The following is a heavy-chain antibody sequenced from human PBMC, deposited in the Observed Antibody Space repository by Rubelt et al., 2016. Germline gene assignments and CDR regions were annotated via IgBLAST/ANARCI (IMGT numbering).Heavy chain of an antibody. Sequence: QVQLVESGGGVVQPGRSLRLSCAASGFTFSSYAMHWVRQAPGKGLEYVSAISSNGGSKYYADSGKGRFTISRDNAKNTLYLQMNSLRAEDTAVYYCARDSYDFWSGYYGWFDPWGQGTLVTVSS. D-gene: IGHD3-3*01. CDR3: ARDSYDFWSGYYGWFDP. J-gene: IGHJ5*02. V-gene: IGHV3-64*04. CDR2: ISSNGGSK. CDR1: GFTFSSYA.